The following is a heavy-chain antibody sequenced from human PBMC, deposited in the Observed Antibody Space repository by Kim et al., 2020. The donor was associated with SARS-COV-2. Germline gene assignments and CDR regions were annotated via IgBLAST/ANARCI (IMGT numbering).Heavy chain of an antibody. V-gene: IGHV3-30*07. J-gene: IGHJ5*02. Sequence: SVKGRFTISRDNSKNTLYLQMNSLRAEDTAVYYCARERDHSSRGLNWFDPWGQGTLVTVSS. D-gene: IGHD6-13*01. CDR3: ARERDHSSRGLNWFDP.